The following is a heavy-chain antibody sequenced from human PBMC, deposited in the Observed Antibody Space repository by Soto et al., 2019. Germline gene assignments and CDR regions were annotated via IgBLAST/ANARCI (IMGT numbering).Heavy chain of an antibody. D-gene: IGHD6-19*01. CDR1: GYTFTSYA. CDR2: INAGNGNT. Sequence: QVQLVQSGAEVKKPGASVKVSCKASGYTFTSYAMHWVRQAPGQRLEWMGWINAGNGNTKYSQKFQGRVTITRDTSASTAYMELSSLRSEDTAVYYCAREDSSCWNEHFQHWGQGTLVTVSS. J-gene: IGHJ1*01. CDR3: AREDSSCWNEHFQH. V-gene: IGHV1-3*01.